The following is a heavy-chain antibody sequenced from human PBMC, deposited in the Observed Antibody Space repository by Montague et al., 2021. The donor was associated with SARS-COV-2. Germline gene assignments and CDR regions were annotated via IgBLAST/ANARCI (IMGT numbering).Heavy chain of an antibody. CDR2: IYYSGST. CDR3: ARDLSNVYDVGSTSYGLDA. J-gene: IGHJ6*02. V-gene: IGHV4-31*03. D-gene: IGHD3-3*01. CDR1: GGSISSGGYY. Sequence: TLSLTCTVSGGSISSGGYYWSWIRQHPGKGLEWIGYIYYSGSTYYNPSLKSRVTISVDTSKNQFSLKLSSVTAADTAVYYCARDLSNVYDVGSTSYGLDAWGQGTMVTVSS.